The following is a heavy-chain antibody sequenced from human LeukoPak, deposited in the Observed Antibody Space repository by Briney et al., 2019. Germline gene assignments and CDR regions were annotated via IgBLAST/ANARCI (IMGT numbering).Heavy chain of an antibody. J-gene: IGHJ4*02. CDR2: IYYSGST. V-gene: IGHV4-30-4*01. Sequence: SQTLSLTCTVSGASTSSGDHYWSWIRQPPGKGLEWIGYIYYSGSTYYTSSLKSRVTISVDTSKNQSSLKLSSVAAADTAVYFCARIVRTGTNYIDYWGQGTLVTVSS. D-gene: IGHD1-7*01. CDR3: ARIVRTGTNYIDY. CDR1: GASTSSGDHY.